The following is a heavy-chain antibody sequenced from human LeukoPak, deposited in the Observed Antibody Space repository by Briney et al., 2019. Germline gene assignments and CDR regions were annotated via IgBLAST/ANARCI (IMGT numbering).Heavy chain of an antibody. V-gene: IGHV3-11*04. J-gene: IGHJ3*01. CDR1: GFTFSDYY. Sequence: GGSLRPSCAASGFTFSDYYMSWIRQAPGKGLEWVAFIRSTGSPISYADSVKGRFTISRDNTKSSMYLQMNSLTAADTAVYYCARGADDGFDLWGPGTMVTVSS. CDR3: ARGADDGFDL. CDR2: IRSTGSPI.